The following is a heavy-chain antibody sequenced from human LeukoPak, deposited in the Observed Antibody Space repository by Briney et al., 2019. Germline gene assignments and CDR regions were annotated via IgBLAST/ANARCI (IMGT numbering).Heavy chain of an antibody. CDR1: GGTFSSYH. V-gene: IGHV1-69*13. CDR3: ARDRALELYYYYGMDV. CDR2: IIPMFGTT. D-gene: IGHD3-3*01. J-gene: IGHJ6*02. Sequence: SVKVSCKASGGTFSSYHISWVRQAPGQGLEWMGGIIPMFGTTNYAQKFQGRVTITADESTSTAYMDLSSLRSEDTAVYYCARDRALELYYYYGMDVWGQGTTVTVSS.